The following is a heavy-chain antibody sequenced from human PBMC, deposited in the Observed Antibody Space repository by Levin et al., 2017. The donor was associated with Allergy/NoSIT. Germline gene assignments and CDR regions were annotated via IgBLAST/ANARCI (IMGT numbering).Heavy chain of an antibody. J-gene: IGHJ5*02. D-gene: IGHD2-2*01. CDR3: VREGFHCSGTRCYGWFDP. Sequence: KTSETLSLTCTVSGGSIRNYYWSWVRQPPGKGLEWIGYIYDSGTTNTNPSLKNRVTISVDTSKNQFSLKLTSVTAADTAVYYCVREGFHCSGTRCYGWFDPWGQGTLVTVSS. CDR2: IYDSGTT. CDR1: GGSIRNYY. V-gene: IGHV4-59*01.